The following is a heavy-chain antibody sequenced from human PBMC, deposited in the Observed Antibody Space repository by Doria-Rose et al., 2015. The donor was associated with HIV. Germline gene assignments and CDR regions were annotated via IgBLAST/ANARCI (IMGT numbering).Heavy chain of an antibody. CDR2: IFSDDER. D-gene: IGHD6-13*01. J-gene: IGHJ4*02. CDR1: GVSLSSPGMG. Sequence: VTLKESGPVLVKPAETLTLTCTVSGVSLSSPGMGVSWIRQPPGKALEWLANIFSDDERSYKTSLKSRLTISSGTSKGQVVLTMTDMDPVDTATYYCARIKSSRWYHKYYFDFWGQGTLVIVSA. CDR3: ARIKSSRWYHKYYFDF. V-gene: IGHV2-26*01.